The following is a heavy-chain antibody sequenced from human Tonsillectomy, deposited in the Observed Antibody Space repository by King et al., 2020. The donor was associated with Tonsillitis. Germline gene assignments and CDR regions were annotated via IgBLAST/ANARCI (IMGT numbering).Heavy chain of an antibody. Sequence: VQLQQWGAGLLKPSETLSLTCAVYGGSVSGYYWSWIRQPPGKGLEWIGEINHSGSTNYNPSLKSRVTISVDTSKNQFSLKLSSLTAADTAVYYCAGCRNREWMVWRGAFDIWGQGTMVTVSS. CDR2: INHSGST. J-gene: IGHJ3*02. CDR1: GGSVSGYY. V-gene: IGHV4-34*01. CDR3: AGCRNREWMVWRGAFDI. D-gene: IGHD6-19*01.